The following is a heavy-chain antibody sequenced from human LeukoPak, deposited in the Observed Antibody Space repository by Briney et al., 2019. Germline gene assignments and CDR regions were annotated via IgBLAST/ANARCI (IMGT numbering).Heavy chain of an antibody. J-gene: IGHJ4*02. CDR1: GFTFSSYG. V-gene: IGHV3-30*02. Sequence: GGSLRLSCAASGFTFSSYGMHWVRQAPGKGLEGGGFILYDGSNKYYADSVKGRFTISRDTSKNTLYLQMNTLRAEDTAVYYCAKDYYDSSGYQRSGYWGQGTLVTVSS. D-gene: IGHD3-22*01. CDR3: AKDYYDSSGYQRSGY. CDR2: ILYDGSNK.